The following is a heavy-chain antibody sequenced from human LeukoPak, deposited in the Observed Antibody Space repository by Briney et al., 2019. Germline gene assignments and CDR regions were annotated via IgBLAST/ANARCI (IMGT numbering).Heavy chain of an antibody. J-gene: IGHJ4*02. Sequence: GGSLRLSCAASGFTFRSYWMHWVRQAPGKGLVWVSRSNSDGSSTTYADSVKGRFTVSRDNAKNTLYLQMNSLRAEDTAVYYCAREDFNDYHFDYWGQGTLVTVSS. CDR1: GFTFRSYW. CDR2: SNSDGSST. D-gene: IGHD4-11*01. CDR3: AREDFNDYHFDY. V-gene: IGHV3-74*01.